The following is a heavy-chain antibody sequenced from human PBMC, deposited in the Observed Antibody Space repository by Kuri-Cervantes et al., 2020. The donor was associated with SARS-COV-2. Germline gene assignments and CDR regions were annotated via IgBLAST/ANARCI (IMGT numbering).Heavy chain of an antibody. J-gene: IGHJ6*03. D-gene: IGHD2-2*02. Sequence: GESLKISCEVSGFLFSASAIHWVRQASGKGLEWVGRVRGKANNYATAYAASVKGRFTISRDDLKNMAYLQMNSLRAEDTALYYCAKGHCSSTSCYSYYYYYMDVWGKGTTVTVSS. CDR2: VRGKANNYAT. CDR3: AKGHCSSTSCYSYYYYYMDV. V-gene: IGHV3-73*01. CDR1: GFLFSASA.